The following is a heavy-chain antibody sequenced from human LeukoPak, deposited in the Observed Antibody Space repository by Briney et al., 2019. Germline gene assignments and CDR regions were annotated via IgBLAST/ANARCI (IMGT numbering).Heavy chain of an antibody. CDR1: GFSFSTYA. V-gene: IGHV3-23*01. CDR2: VNGNGGST. CDR3: AKSLYGGCDH. J-gene: IGHJ4*02. D-gene: IGHD3-16*02. Sequence: TGGSLRLSCAASGFSFSTYAMSWVRQAPGKGLEWVSGVNGNGGSTSYADSVKGRFTIFRDNSKNTVYLQMNSLRVEDTAVYYCAKSLYGGCDHWGQGTVVTVSS.